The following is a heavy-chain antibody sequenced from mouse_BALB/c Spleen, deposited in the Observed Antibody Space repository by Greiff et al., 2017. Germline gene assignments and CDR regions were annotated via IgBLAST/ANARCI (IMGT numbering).Heavy chain of an antibody. J-gene: IGHJ3*01. V-gene: IGHV5-17*02. Sequence: DVMLVESGGGLVQPGGSRKLSCAASGFTFSSFGMHWVRQAPEKGLEWVAYISSGSSTIYYADTVKGRFTISRDNPKNTLFLPMTSLRSEDTAMYYCARSNYGYDGGSFAYWGQGTLVTVSA. CDR3: ARSNYGYDGGSFAY. CDR1: GFTFSSFG. D-gene: IGHD2-2*01. CDR2: ISSGSSTI.